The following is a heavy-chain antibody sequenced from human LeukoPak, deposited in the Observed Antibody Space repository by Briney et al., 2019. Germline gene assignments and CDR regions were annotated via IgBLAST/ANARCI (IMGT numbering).Heavy chain of an antibody. Sequence: GGSLRLSCAASGFTFSSYSMNWVRQAPGKGLEWVSSISSTSSYKYYADSVKGRFTISRDNSKNTLYLQMNSLRAEDTAVYYCAAYGDYAFNYWGQGTLVTVSS. CDR1: GFTFSSYS. J-gene: IGHJ4*02. D-gene: IGHD4-17*01. CDR2: ISSTSSYK. V-gene: IGHV3-21*01. CDR3: AAYGDYAFNY.